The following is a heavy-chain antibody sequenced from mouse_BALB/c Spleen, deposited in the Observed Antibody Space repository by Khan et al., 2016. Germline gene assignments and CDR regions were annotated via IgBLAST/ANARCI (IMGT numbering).Heavy chain of an antibody. CDR3: ARINYGNY. J-gene: IGHJ3*01. CDR2: INPSTGYT. Sequence: VQLQESGAELAKPGASVKMSCKASGYTFTSYWMHWVKQRPGQGLEWIGYINPSTGYTEYNQKFKDKATLTADKSSSTAYMQLSSLTSEDSAVYYCARINYGNYWGQGTLVTVSA. CDR1: GYTFTSYW. V-gene: IGHV1-7*01. D-gene: IGHD2-1*01.